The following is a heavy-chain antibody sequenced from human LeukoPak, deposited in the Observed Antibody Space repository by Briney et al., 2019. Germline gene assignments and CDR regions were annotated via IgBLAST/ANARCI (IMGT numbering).Heavy chain of an antibody. CDR1: GFTLSTYS. D-gene: IGHD3-22*01. V-gene: IGHV3-21*01. CDR3: ATDYYDSSGYYWNYYYYYMDV. Sequence: GGSLRLSCAASGFTLSTYSMNWVRQAPGKGLEWVSSISSSSSYIYYADSVKGRFTISRDNAKNSLYLQMNSLRAEDTAVYYCATDYYDSSGYYWNYYYYYMDVWGKGTTVTISS. CDR2: ISSSSSYI. J-gene: IGHJ6*03.